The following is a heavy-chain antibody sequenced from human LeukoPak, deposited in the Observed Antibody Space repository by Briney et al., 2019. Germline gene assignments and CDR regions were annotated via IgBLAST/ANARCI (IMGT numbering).Heavy chain of an antibody. CDR3: ARRLYGSAIDY. V-gene: IGHV4-39*01. D-gene: IGHD3-10*01. Sequence: SETLSLTCTVSGDSISSSNNYWGWIRQSPGKGLEWIGSFYYSGSTYYNPSLKSRVTVSVDTSKNQFSLILSSVTAADTAVYYCARRLYGSAIDYWGQGTLVTVSS. CDR1: GDSISSSNNY. CDR2: FYYSGST. J-gene: IGHJ4*02.